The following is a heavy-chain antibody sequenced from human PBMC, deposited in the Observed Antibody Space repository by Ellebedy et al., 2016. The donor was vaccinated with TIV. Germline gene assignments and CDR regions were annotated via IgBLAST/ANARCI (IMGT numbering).Heavy chain of an antibody. V-gene: IGHV4-59*01. D-gene: IGHD4-17*01. CDR1: GVSMSSYY. Sequence: MPSETLSLTCTVSGVSMSSYYWSWIRQPPGKGLEWIGNIYYSGGANYNPSLKSRVTISIDTSKNQFSLKLRSVTAADTAVYYCSAAYGRVTPAYWGQGTLVTVSS. J-gene: IGHJ4*02. CDR2: IYYSGGA. CDR3: SAAYGRVTPAY.